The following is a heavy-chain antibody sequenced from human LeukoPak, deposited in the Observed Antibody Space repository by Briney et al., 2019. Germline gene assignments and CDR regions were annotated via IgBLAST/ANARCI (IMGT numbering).Heavy chain of an antibody. V-gene: IGHV3-74*01. CDR1: GCTFSSYW. J-gene: IGHJ4*02. Sequence: GGSLRLSCAASGCTFSSYWMHWVRQAPGKGLVWVSRTNSDGKTTRYADSAKGRFNISRDNAKNTLYLQMYSLRAEDTAVYYCSREDSSSWSSDYWGQGTLVTVSS. CDR3: SREDSSSWSSDY. CDR2: TNSDGKTT. D-gene: IGHD6-13*01.